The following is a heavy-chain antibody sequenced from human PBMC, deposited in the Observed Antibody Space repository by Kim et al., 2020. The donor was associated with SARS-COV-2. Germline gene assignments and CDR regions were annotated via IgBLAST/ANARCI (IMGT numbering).Heavy chain of an antibody. CDR3: VRGVIWPFDF. V-gene: IGHV1-2*02. CDR1: GYTFTDYY. D-gene: IGHD2-21*01. Sequence: ASVKVSCKSSGYTFTDYYLHWVRQAPGQGLEYMGWIKPDTGGTDYAQRFQGRVTMTRDTSISTAYLDLSTLRSDDTAQYYCVRGVIWPFDFWGQGTLVTV. J-gene: IGHJ4*02. CDR2: IKPDTGGT.